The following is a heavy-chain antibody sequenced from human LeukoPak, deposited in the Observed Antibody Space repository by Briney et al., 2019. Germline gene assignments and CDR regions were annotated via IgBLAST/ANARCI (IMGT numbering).Heavy chain of an antibody. J-gene: IGHJ4*02. CDR3: AKTTGRGTVDPGTSGYITF. CDR2: IHYSGST. D-gene: IGHD1-26*01. V-gene: IGHV4-39*01. Sequence: SETLSLTCTVSGGSISSSNYYWDWVPQPPGQGLEWIGSIHYSGSTYYNPSLRSRVTISVDTSKNQFSLKMSSVTAADTAVYYCAKTTGRGTVDPGTSGYITFWGQGTLVTVSS. CDR1: GGSISSSNYY.